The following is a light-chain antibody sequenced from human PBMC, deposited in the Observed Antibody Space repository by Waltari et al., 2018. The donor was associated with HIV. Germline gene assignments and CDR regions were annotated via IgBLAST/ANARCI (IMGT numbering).Light chain of an antibody. CDR2: DAS. V-gene: IGKV1-39*01. Sequence: DIQMTHSPPSLSASVGDRVTITCRASQNINNYVNWYQHKPGKVPRLLIYDASSLESGAPSRLSGSGYGTDFTLTISSLQQEDFATYYCLQTYSAPLTFGPGTRVDFK. J-gene: IGKJ3*01. CDR3: LQTYSAPLT. CDR1: QNINNY.